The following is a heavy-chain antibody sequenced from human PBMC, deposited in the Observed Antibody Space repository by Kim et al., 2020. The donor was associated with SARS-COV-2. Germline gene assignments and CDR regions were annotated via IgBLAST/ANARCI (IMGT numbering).Heavy chain of an antibody. D-gene: IGHD1-20*01. J-gene: IGHJ3*02. Sequence: PALNSRVTISVDTSKNHFSLKLSSVTAADTAVYYCARLGITGTTSYAFDIWGQGTMVTVSS. CDR3: ARLGITGTTSYAFDI. V-gene: IGHV4-39*01.